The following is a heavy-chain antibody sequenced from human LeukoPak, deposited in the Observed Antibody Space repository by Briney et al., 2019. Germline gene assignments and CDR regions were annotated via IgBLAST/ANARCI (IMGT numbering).Heavy chain of an antibody. CDR2: ISYDGSNK. Sequence: GGSLRLSCAASGFTFSSYAMHWVRQAPGKGLEWVAVISYDGSNKYYADSVKGRFTISRDNAKNSLYLQMNSLRVEGTAMFYCATDSGYNAFDIWGQGTMVTVSS. CDR3: ATDSGYNAFDI. V-gene: IGHV3-30-3*01. D-gene: IGHD5-12*01. CDR1: GFTFSSYA. J-gene: IGHJ3*02.